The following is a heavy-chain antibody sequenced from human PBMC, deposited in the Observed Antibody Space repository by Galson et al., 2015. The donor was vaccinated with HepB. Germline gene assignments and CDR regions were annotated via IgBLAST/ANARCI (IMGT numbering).Heavy chain of an antibody. CDR3: ARDLRNSSSWLYYYYYYGMDV. J-gene: IGHJ6*02. CDR1: GFTFSSYS. V-gene: IGHV3-48*04. CDR2: ISSSSSTI. Sequence: SLRLSCAASGFTFSSYSMNWVRQAPGKGLEWVSYISSSSSTIYYADSVKGRFTISRDNAKNLLYLQMNSLRAEDTAVYYCARDLRNSSSWLYYYYYYGMDVWGQGTTVTVSS. D-gene: IGHD6-13*01.